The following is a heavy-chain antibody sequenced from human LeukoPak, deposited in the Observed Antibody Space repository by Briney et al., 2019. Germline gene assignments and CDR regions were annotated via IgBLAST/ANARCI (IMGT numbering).Heavy chain of an antibody. Sequence: PGGPLRLSCAASGFTFSSYWMNWVRQAPGKGLEWVANIKQDGSEIYYMDSVKGRFTISRDNAKNSLYLQMNSLRAEDTAVYYCATSRTFDYWGQGTLVTVSS. CDR3: ATSRTFDY. J-gene: IGHJ4*02. D-gene: IGHD1-1*01. CDR2: IKQDGSEI. V-gene: IGHV3-7*03. CDR1: GFTFSSYW.